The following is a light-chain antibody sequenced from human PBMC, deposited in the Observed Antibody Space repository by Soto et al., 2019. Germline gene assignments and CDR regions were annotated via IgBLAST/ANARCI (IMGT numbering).Light chain of an antibody. CDR1: SGHSSYA. V-gene: IGLV4-69*01. J-gene: IGLJ2*01. CDR2: LNSDGSH. Sequence: QLVLTQSPSASASLGASVKLTCTLSSGHSSYAIAWHQQQPEKGPRYLMKLNSDGSHNKGDGIPDRFSGSSSGAERYLTISSLQSEDEADYYCPTWGTGIVVFGGGTKLTVL. CDR3: PTWGTGIVV.